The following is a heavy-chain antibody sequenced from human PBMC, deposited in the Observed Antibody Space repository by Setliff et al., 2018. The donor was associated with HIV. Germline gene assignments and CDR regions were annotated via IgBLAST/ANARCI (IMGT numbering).Heavy chain of an antibody. D-gene: IGHD1-7*01. J-gene: IGHJ5*02. CDR1: GGTFSSYA. Sequence: SVKVSCKASGGTFSSYAISWVRQAPGQGLEWMGGIIPIFGTANYAQKFQGRVTITADESTSTAYMELSSLRSEDTAVYYYARDPRRVNWNSGSPASWFDPWGQGTLVT. V-gene: IGHV1-69*13. CDR3: ARDPRRVNWNSGSPASWFDP. CDR2: IIPIFGTA.